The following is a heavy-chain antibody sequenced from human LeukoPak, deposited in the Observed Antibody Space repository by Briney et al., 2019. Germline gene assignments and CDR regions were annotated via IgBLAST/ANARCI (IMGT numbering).Heavy chain of an antibody. V-gene: IGHV4-39*07. CDR2: VYYSVST. Sequence: SETLSLTCTVSGDSVINSHYYWGWIRQPPGKGLEWIGSVYYSVSTYYNQSLKSRVTISLDTSKNQFSLRLSSVTAAGTAVYYCARDASAMALCYWGQGTLVTVSS. CDR3: ARDASAMALCY. D-gene: IGHD5-18*01. J-gene: IGHJ4*02. CDR1: GDSVINSHYY.